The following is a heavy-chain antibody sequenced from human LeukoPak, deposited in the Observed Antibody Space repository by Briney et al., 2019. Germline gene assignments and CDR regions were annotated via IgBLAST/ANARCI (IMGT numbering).Heavy chain of an antibody. CDR3: ARDLRGYSYGFDY. D-gene: IGHD5-18*01. V-gene: IGHV3-64*01. J-gene: IGHJ4*02. CDR2: ISSNGGST. Sequence: GGSLRLSCAASGFTFSSYAMHWVRQAPGKGLEYVSAISSNGGSTYYANSVKGRFTISRDNSKNTLYLQMGSLRAEDMAVYYCARDLRGYSYGFDYWGQGTLVTVSS. CDR1: GFTFSSYA.